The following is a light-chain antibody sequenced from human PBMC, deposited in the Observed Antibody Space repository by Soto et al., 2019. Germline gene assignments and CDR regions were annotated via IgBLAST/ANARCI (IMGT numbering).Light chain of an antibody. CDR1: SSNIGAGYD. V-gene: IGLV1-40*01. J-gene: IGLJ2*01. Sequence: QLVLTQPPSVSGAPGQRVTISCTGTSSNIGAGYDVHWYQQIPGTAPKLLIYGNNNRPSGVPDRFSGSKSGTSASLAITGLQAEDEADYYCQSSDSSLSGFVVFGGGTKLTVL. CDR2: GNN. CDR3: QSSDSSLSGFVV.